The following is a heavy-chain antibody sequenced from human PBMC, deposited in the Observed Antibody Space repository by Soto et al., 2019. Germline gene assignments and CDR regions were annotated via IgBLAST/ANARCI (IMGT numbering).Heavy chain of an antibody. Sequence: EVQVAESGGGLVQPGGSLRLSCAASGFTVSSNYMSWVRQAPGKGLEWVSFIYSGGSTYYADSVKGRFTISRDKSKNTMYLQMNSLRADDTAMYYCARDRFPYGMDVWGQGTTFTVSS. V-gene: IGHV3-66*01. CDR3: ARDRFPYGMDV. CDR1: GFTVSSNY. J-gene: IGHJ6*02. CDR2: IYSGGST.